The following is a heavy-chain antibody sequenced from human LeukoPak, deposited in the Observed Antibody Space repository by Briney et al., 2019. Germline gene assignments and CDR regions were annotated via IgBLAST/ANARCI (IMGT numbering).Heavy chain of an antibody. CDR3: AKEAEGSLGV. CDR2: IRYDGSNK. Sequence: GNSLRLSCAASGFTFSGYGMHWVRQAPGKGLEWVAFIRYDGSNKYYADSAKGRFTISRDNSKNTLYVQMNSLRVEDTAVYYCAKEAEGSLGVWSKGTTVTVSS. V-gene: IGHV3-30*02. J-gene: IGHJ6*03. CDR1: GFTFSGYG.